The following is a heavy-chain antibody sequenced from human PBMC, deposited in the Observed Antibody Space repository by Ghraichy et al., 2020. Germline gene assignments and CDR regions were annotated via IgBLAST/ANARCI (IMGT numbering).Heavy chain of an antibody. CDR3: ARESIGQYCSGGSCYHSYFDY. V-gene: IGHV4-59*01. Sequence: SQTLSLTCTVSGGSISSYYWSWIRQPPGKGLEWIGYIYYSGSTNYNPSLKSRVTISVDTSKNQFSLKLSSVTAADTAVYYCARESIGQYCSGGSCYHSYFDYWGQGTLVTVSA. CDR1: GGSISSYY. D-gene: IGHD2-15*01. J-gene: IGHJ4*02. CDR2: IYYSGST.